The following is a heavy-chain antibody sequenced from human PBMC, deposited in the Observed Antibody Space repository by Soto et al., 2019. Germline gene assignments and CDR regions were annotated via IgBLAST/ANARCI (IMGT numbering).Heavy chain of an antibody. Sequence: EVQLLESGGGLVQPGGSLRLSCAASGFTFSGYAMSWVRQAPGKGLEWVSAISGSGGSTYYADSVKGRFTISRDNYKNTLYLQMNSLRAEDTAVYYCAPGSYPPDFDYRGQGTLVTVSS. D-gene: IGHD1-26*01. CDR1: GFTFSGYA. CDR3: APGSYPPDFDY. J-gene: IGHJ4*02. V-gene: IGHV3-23*01. CDR2: ISGSGGST.